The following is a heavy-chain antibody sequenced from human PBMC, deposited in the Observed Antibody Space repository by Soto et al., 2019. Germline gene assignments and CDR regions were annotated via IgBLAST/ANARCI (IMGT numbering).Heavy chain of an antibody. D-gene: IGHD2-15*01. CDR1: RFTVCNYD. CDR2: ISSNGGST. V-gene: IGHV3-64D*08. CDR3: VKDSCSGGSCSFGYYYGMDV. J-gene: IGHJ6*02. Sequence: GGSLRLACAASRFTVCNYDMSWIRQATGKGLEFVSSISSNGGSTYYADSVKGRFTISRDNSKNTLYLQMSSLRAEDTAVYYCVKDSCSGGSCSFGYYYGMDVWGQGTTVTVSS.